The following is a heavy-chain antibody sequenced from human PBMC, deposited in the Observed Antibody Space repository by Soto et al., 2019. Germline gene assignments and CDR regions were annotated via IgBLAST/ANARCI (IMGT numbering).Heavy chain of an antibody. Sequence: EVQLLESGGGLVQPGGSLRLSCVASGFTFTTYGMNWVRQAPGKRLEWVSGISASGDSTFNADSVKGRFTISRDNSKYTLYLQMISLRAEDTAVYYCAKDLLQWLVVGHDAFDIWCQGTMVTVSS. CDR3: AKDLLQWLVVGHDAFDI. CDR2: ISASGDST. CDR1: GFTFTTYG. D-gene: IGHD6-19*01. V-gene: IGHV3-23*01. J-gene: IGHJ3*02.